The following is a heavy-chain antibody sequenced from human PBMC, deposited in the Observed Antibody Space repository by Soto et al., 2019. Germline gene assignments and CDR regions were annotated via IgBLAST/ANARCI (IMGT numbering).Heavy chain of an antibody. CDR2: IDPGDSSA. D-gene: IGHD2-2*01. CDR1: GYTFFSFW. J-gene: IGHJ4*02. Sequence: PGESLKISCHGSGYTFFSFWVVGVRQVPGKGLEWVGRIDPGDSSATYSPTFQGHVTISADRSTRSAYLQWRSLRASDTAIYFCARRYCSRADCYSDSWGQGSLVTVSS. V-gene: IGHV5-10-1*01. CDR3: ARRYCSRADCYSDS.